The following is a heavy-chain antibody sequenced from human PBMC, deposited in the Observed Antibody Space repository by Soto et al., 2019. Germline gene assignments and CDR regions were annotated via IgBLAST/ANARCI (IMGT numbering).Heavy chain of an antibody. J-gene: IGHJ5*02. CDR1: GGSISSSSYY. Sequence: SETLSLTCTVSGGSISSSSYYWGWIRQPPGKGLEWIGSIYYSGSTYYNPSLRSRVTISVDTSKNQFSLKLSSVTATDTAVYYCARHKLYSNWFDPWGQGTLVTVSS. CDR3: ARHKLYSNWFDP. V-gene: IGHV4-39*01. CDR2: IYYSGST. D-gene: IGHD3-3*01.